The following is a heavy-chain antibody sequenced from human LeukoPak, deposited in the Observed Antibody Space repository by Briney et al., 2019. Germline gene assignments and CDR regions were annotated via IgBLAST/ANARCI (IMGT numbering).Heavy chain of an antibody. V-gene: IGHV3-7*02. D-gene: IGHD3-16*01. CDR3: ARGGSRVGLRGFFDY. CDR1: GFTFSRHW. Sequence: GGSLRLSCAASGFTFSRHWMSWVRQAPGKGLEWVANIKQDGTATYYVDSVKGRFTISRDNAKNSLYLQMNSLRAEDTAVYYCARGGSRVGLRGFFDYWGQGTLVTVSS. J-gene: IGHJ4*02. CDR2: IKQDGTAT.